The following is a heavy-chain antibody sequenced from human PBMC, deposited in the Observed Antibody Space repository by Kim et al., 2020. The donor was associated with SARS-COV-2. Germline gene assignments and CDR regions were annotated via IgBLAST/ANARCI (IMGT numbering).Heavy chain of an antibody. CDR2: INHSGST. V-gene: IGHV4-34*01. CDR1: GGSFSGYY. CDR3: ARGPAARYYYYYGMDV. D-gene: IGHD6-6*01. Sequence: SETLSLTCAVYGGSFSGYYWSWIRQPPGKGLEWIGEINHSGSTNYNPSLKSRVTISVDTSKNQFSLKLSSVTAADTAVYYCARGPAARYYYYYGMDVWGQGTTVTVSS. J-gene: IGHJ6*02.